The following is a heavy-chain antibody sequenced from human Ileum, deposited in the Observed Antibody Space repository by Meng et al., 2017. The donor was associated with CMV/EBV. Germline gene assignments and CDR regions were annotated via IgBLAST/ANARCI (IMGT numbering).Heavy chain of an antibody. CDR3: ATGAGTQAAALGVLDV. Sequence: GITIQSHGLYWVRQAADKGLEWVASISHDGGEKFYADSVKGRFTISRDNSRNAQYLELSNLRDDDTALYFCATGAGTQAAALGVLDVWGRGTLVTVSS. CDR1: GITIQSHG. V-gene: IGHV3-33*07. D-gene: IGHD6-25*01. J-gene: IGHJ4*02. CDR2: ISHDGGEK.